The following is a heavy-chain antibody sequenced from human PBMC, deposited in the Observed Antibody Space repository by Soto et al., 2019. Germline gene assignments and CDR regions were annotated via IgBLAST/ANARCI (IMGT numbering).Heavy chain of an antibody. CDR2: IKQDGSEK. D-gene: IGHD3-9*01. J-gene: IGHJ6*02. Sequence: LRLSCAASGSTFSSYWMSWVRQAPGKGLEWVANIKQDGSEKYYVDSVKGRFTISRDNAKNSLYLQMNSLRAEDTAVYYCARGTIKIFWYYYYGMDVWGQGTTVTVSS. CDR1: GSTFSSYW. CDR3: ARGTIKIFWYYYYGMDV. V-gene: IGHV3-7*03.